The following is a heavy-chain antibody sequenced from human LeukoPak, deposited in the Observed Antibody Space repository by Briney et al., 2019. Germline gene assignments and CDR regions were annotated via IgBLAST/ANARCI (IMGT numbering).Heavy chain of an antibody. CDR3: ARDARYSSSWYRINFDY. CDR2: IKQDGSEK. J-gene: IGHJ4*02. CDR1: GFTFSSYW. Sequence: GGSLRLSCAASGFTFSSYWMSWVRQAPGKGLEWVANIKQDGSEKYYVDSVKGRFTISRDNAKSSLYLQMNSLRAEDTAVYYCARDARYSSSWYRINFDYWGQGTLVTVSS. D-gene: IGHD6-13*01. V-gene: IGHV3-7*01.